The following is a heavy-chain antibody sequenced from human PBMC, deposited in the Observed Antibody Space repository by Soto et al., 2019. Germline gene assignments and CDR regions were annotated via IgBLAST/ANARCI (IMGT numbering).Heavy chain of an antibody. V-gene: IGHV4-59*02. CDR1: GGSVCNYY. J-gene: IGHJ4*02. CDR2: IYYSGST. Sequence: SETPSITCTVSGGSVCNYYWGWIRQPPGKGLEWIGYIYYSGSTNYSPSLKSRVAMSVDTSKNQFSLKLSSVSDADTAVYFCARRVYYYNNGGYQYYFDYWGQGTLVTVS. D-gene: IGHD3-22*01. CDR3: ARRVYYYNNGGYQYYFDY.